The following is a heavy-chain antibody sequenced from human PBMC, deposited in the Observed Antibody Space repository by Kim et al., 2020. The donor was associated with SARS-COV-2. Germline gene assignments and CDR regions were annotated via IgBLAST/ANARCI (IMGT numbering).Heavy chain of an antibody. J-gene: IGHJ4*02. D-gene: IGHD2-21*02. V-gene: IGHV4-31*02. CDR3: ARSLAVTATLGY. Sequence: YYNPSLKSRVTISVDTSKNQFSLKLSSVTAADTAIYYCARSLAVTATLGYWGQGTLVTVSS.